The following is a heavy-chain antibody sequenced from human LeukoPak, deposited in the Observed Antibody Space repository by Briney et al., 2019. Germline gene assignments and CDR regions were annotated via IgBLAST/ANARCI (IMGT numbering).Heavy chain of an antibody. Sequence: TGGSLRLSCAASGFTFSSYWMHWVRQAPGKGLVWVSRINSDGSSTSYADSVKGRFTISRDNAKNSLYLQMNSLRAEDTAVYYCARDEPSGGYFDYWGQGTLVTVSS. D-gene: IGHD2-15*01. CDR1: GFTFSSYW. CDR3: ARDEPSGGYFDY. J-gene: IGHJ4*02. V-gene: IGHV3-74*01. CDR2: INSDGSST.